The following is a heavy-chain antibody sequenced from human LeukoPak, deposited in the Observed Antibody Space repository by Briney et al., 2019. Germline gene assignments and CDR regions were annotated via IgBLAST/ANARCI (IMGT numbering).Heavy chain of an antibody. CDR2: INPNSGGT. J-gene: IGHJ5*02. D-gene: IGHD1-26*01. Sequence: ASVKVSCKASGYTFTSYGISWVRQAPGQGLEWVGWINPNSGGTNYAQKFQGRVTMTRDTSISTAYMELSRLRSDDTAVYYCARTTMGAYNWFDPWGQGTLVTVSS. CDR3: ARTTMGAYNWFDP. V-gene: IGHV1-2*02. CDR1: GYTFTSYG.